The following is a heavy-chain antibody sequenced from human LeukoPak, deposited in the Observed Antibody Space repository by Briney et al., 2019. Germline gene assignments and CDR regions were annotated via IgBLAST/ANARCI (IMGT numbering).Heavy chain of an antibody. D-gene: IGHD3-16*01. Sequence: PGGSLRLSCAASGFTFSSYWMSWVRQAPGKGLEWVANIKQDGSEKYYADSVKGRFTISRDNSKNTVYLEMNSLREEDTAVYYCAKEGAWGNWYFDLWGRGTLVTVSS. CDR2: IKQDGSEK. V-gene: IGHV3-7*01. CDR1: GFTFSSYW. J-gene: IGHJ2*01. CDR3: AKEGAWGNWYFDL.